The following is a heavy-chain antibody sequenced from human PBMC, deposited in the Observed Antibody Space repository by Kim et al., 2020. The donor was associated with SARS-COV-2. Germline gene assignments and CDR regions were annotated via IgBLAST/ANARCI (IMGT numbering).Heavy chain of an antibody. D-gene: IGHD2-2*01. Sequence: VKGRFTISRDNSKTTLYLQMNSLRAEDTAVYYCASLCSSPSCYGANYFDYWGQGTLVAVSS. J-gene: IGHJ4*02. V-gene: IGHV3-30*03. CDR3: ASLCSSPSCYGANYFDY.